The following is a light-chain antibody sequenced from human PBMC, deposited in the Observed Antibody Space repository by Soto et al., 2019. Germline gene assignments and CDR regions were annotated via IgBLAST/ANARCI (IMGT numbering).Light chain of an antibody. V-gene: IGKV1-9*01. J-gene: IGKJ3*01. CDR3: QQFNSFPIP. CDR1: QGISSF. Sequence: IQLTQSPSSLSASVGDRVTITCRASQGISSFLAWYQQKPGKAPKLLIYGASTLQSEVPSRFSGSGSGTDFTLTIGSLQPEDFATYYCQQFNSFPIPFGPGTKVDIK. CDR2: GAS.